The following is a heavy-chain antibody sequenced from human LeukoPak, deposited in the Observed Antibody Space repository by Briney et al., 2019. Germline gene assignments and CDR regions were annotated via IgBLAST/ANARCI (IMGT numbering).Heavy chain of an antibody. D-gene: IGHD2-2*02. CDR1: GFTFSSHA. Sequence: PGGSLRLSCAASGFTFSSHAMSWVRQAPGKGLEWVSAISGSGGGTYYADSVKGRFTISRDNSKNTLYLQMNRLRAEDTAVYYCAKDNLYTAVVHWGQGTLVTVSS. V-gene: IGHV3-23*01. J-gene: IGHJ4*02. CDR3: AKDNLYTAVVH. CDR2: ISGSGGGT.